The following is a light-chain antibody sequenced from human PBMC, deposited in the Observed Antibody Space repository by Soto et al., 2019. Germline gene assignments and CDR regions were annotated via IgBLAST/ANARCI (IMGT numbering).Light chain of an antibody. CDR3: QQYSSSPLT. CDR1: QSVSSSY. J-gene: IGKJ4*01. Sequence: EIVLTQSPGTLSLSPGERATLSCRASQSVSSSYLAWYQQKPGQAPRLLIYGASSRATGIRDRFSGSGSGTDFTLTISRLEPEDFAVYYCQQYSSSPLTFGGGTKVEIK. CDR2: GAS. V-gene: IGKV3-20*01.